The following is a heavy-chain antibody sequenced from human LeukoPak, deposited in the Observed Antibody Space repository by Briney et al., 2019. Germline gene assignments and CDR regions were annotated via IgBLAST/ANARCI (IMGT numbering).Heavy chain of an antibody. Sequence: PSETLSLTCTVSGGSISSSSYYWGWVRQPPGKGLEWIGSIYHSGSTYYNPSLKSRVTISVDTSKNQFSLKLSSVTAADTAVYYCASVDYYDSSGYYFDAFDIWGQGTMVTVSS. CDR3: ASVDYYDSSGYYFDAFDI. J-gene: IGHJ3*02. CDR1: GGSISSSSYY. V-gene: IGHV4-39*07. D-gene: IGHD3-22*01. CDR2: IYHSGST.